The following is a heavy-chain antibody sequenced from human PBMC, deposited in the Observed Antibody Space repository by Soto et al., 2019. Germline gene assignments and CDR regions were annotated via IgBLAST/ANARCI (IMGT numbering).Heavy chain of an antibody. CDR2: INAGNGNT. J-gene: IGHJ4*02. Sequence: ASVKVSCKASGYTFTSYAMHWVRQAPGQRLEWMGWINAGNGNTKYSQKFQGRVTITRDTSASTAYMELNSLRDEDTAVYYCARSSYGDYTEYFDYWGQGTLVTVSS. D-gene: IGHD4-17*01. CDR3: ARSSYGDYTEYFDY. CDR1: GYTFTSYA. V-gene: IGHV1-3*01.